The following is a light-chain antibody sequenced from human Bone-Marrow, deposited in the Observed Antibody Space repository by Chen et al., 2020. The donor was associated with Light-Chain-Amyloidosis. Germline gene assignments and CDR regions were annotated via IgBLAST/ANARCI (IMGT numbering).Light chain of an antibody. CDR1: SSDVGTYNY. CDR2: DVS. CDR3: SSYTSSSPWV. V-gene: IGLV2-14*01. Sequence: HSALPQPASVSGPPGQSIPISCTGTSSDVGTYNYVSWYHQHPGKAPKLMIYDVSNRPSGVSNRFSGSKSGNTASLTISGLQAEDEADYYCSSYTSSSPWVFGGGTKLTVL. J-gene: IGLJ3*02.